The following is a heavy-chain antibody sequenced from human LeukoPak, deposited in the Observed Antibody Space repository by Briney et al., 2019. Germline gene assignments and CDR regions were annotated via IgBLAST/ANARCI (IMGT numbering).Heavy chain of an antibody. CDR1: GFTFSSYE. V-gene: IGHV3-48*03. Sequence: PGGSLRLSCAASGFTFSSYEMNWVRQAPGKGLEWVSYISSSGSTIYYADSVKGRFTISRDNAKNSLYLQMNSLRAEGTAVYYCARDGYYYDSSGYGTPGFDYWGQGTLVTVSS. CDR3: ARDGYYYDSSGYGTPGFDY. CDR2: ISSSGSTI. J-gene: IGHJ4*02. D-gene: IGHD3-22*01.